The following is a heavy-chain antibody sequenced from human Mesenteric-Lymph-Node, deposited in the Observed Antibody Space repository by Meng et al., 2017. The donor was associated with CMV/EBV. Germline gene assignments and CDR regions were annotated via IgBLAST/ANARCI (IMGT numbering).Heavy chain of an antibody. CDR3: ARERFLAGMDV. CDR2: IGGHGGGA. Sequence: ASVKVSCKTSGYIFPEYYISWVRQAPGQGHEWMGWIGGHGGGAVYAQKFQGRVTMTTDIPTMTAHMELSRLRSDDTAVYYCARERFLAGMDVWGQGTTVTVSS. D-gene: IGHD3-3*01. V-gene: IGHV1-18*01. CDR1: GYIFPEYY. J-gene: IGHJ6*02.